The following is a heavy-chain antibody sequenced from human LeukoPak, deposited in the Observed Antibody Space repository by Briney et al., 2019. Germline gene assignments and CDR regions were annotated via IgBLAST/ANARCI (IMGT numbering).Heavy chain of an antibody. D-gene: IGHD5-18*01. V-gene: IGHV3-13*01. J-gene: IGHJ4*02. CDR1: GFTFSSYD. CDR3: ARGGGYTYGYYFDS. Sequence: RAGGSLRLSCAASGFTFSSYDMHWVRQVTGKGLEWVSAIGTAGDTYYLDSVKGRFTISRENAKNSLYLQMNSLRAGDTAVYYCARGGGYTYGYYFDSWGQGTLVTVSS. CDR2: IGTAGDT.